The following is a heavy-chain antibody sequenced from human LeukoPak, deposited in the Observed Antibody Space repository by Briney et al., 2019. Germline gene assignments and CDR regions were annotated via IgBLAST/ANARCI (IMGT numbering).Heavy chain of an antibody. D-gene: IGHD6-13*01. CDR1: GFTFSSYG. J-gene: IGHJ4*02. Sequence: GGSLRLSCAASGFTFSSYGMHWVRQAPGKGLEWVAVISFDRSNKFYADSVKGRFTISRDNSKNTLYLQMNSLRPEDTALYYCAKGGGTGYSSSWYSNWGQGTLVTVSS. CDR2: ISFDRSNK. V-gene: IGHV3-30*18. CDR3: AKGGGTGYSSSWYSN.